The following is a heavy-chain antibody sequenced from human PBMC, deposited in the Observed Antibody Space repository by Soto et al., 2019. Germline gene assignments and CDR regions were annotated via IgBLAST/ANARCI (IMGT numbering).Heavy chain of an antibody. D-gene: IGHD3-22*01. CDR2: ISRYGDFT. CDR3: AKDRYLDHDSRGYLFDH. Sequence: EVQLLESGGDLIQPGGSLRLSCAASGFTFNIYAMTWVRQAPGKGLEWVSAISRYGDFTYYADSVEGRFTISRDNSKNTLYLQMNSLRAEDTAVYYCAKDRYLDHDSRGYLFDHWGQGTLVTVYS. CDR1: GFTFNIYA. V-gene: IGHV3-23*01. J-gene: IGHJ4*02.